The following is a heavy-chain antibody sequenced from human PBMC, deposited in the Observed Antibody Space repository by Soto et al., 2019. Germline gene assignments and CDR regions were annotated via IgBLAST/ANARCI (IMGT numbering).Heavy chain of an antibody. CDR2: ATPYGRS. CDR3: TTSGRTWPDSFDF. J-gene: IGHJ3*01. CDR1: GVCFNSYF. V-gene: IGHV4-34*01. Sequence: ELLSLTWADYGVCFNSYFWNWVRQPPGKGLEWIGEATPYGRSNYNPSLKSRVTISKDTSKNQFYLEARSLTAADTAVYYCTTSGRTWPDSFDFWGQGAMVTVSS.